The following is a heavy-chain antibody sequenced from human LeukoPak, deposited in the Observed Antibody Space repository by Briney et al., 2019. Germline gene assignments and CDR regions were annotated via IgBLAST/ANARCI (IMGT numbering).Heavy chain of an antibody. D-gene: IGHD3-10*01. CDR3: ARVRGVIISIFDY. CDR1: GGSFSGYY. CDR2: INHSGST. V-gene: IGHV4-34*01. Sequence: SETLSLTCAVYGGSFSGYYWSWIRQPPGKGLEWIGEINHSGSTNYNPSLKSRVTIAVDTSKNQFSLKLSSVTAADTAVYHCARVRGVIISIFDYWGQGTLVTVSS. J-gene: IGHJ4*02.